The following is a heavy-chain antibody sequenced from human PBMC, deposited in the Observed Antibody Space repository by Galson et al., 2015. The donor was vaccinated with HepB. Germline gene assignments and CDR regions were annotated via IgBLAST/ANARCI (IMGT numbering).Heavy chain of an antibody. Sequence: SLRLSCAASGFTFSSYAMSWVRQAPGKGLEWVSAINGSGGSTYYADSVKGRFTISRDNSKNTLYLQMNSLKTEDTAVYYCTTDPTFSIDYWGQGTLVTVSS. CDR2: INGSGGST. CDR1: GFTFSSYA. V-gene: IGHV3-23*01. CDR3: TTDPTFSIDY. J-gene: IGHJ4*02. D-gene: IGHD3-16*01.